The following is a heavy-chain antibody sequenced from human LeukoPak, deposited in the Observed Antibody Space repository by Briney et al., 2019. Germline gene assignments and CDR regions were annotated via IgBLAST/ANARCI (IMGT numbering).Heavy chain of an antibody. CDR2: MNPNSGNT. CDR1: GYTFTSYG. V-gene: IGHV1-8*01. Sequence: ASVKVSCKASGYTFTSYGINWVRQAPGQGLEWMGWMNPNSGNTGYAQKFQGRVTMTRNTSISTAYMELSSLRSEDTAVYCCARGPQGDYVWGSYLPTLFDYWGQGTLVTVSS. D-gene: IGHD3-16*02. CDR3: ARGPQGDYVWGSYLPTLFDY. J-gene: IGHJ4*02.